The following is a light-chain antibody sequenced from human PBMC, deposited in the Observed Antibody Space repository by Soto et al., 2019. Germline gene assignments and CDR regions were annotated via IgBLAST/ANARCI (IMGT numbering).Light chain of an antibody. CDR2: EAD. Sequence: LTQAPSACGSINQKDTICCTGNSSDVGGYNYVAWYQHPPGKAPKLIIYEADERPSGVPDRFSGSKSGNTASLTVSGLQAEDEADYYCSSYVGSNNFPYVFGTGTKVTVL. CDR1: SSDVGGYNY. J-gene: IGLJ1*01. CDR3: SSYVGSNNFPYV. V-gene: IGLV2-8*01.